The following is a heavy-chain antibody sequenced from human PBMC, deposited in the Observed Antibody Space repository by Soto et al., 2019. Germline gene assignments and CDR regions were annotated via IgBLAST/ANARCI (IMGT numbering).Heavy chain of an antibody. Sequence: QVHLVQSGTEVKKPGASVKVSCKASGYTFTDYGISWVRQAPGQGLEWMGWISADNGNRNYAQKFDDRVTMTTDSTSSTAYMELRSLRPDDTAVYYRARVLKEGIPAVVDYWGQGTLVTVSS. CDR2: ISADNGNR. CDR1: GYTFTDYG. D-gene: IGHD2-2*01. V-gene: IGHV1-18*01. CDR3: ARVLKEGIPAVVDY. J-gene: IGHJ4*02.